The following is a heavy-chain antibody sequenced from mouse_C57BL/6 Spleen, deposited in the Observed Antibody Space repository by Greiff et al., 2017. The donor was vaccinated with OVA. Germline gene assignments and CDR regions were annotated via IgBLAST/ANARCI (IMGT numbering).Heavy chain of an antibody. Sequence: EVKLVESGPGMVKPSQSLSLTCTVTGYSITSGYDWHWIRHFPGNKLEWMGYISYSGSTNYNPSLKSRISITHDTSKNHFFLKLNSVPTEDTATYYCARSYYYGSRGLAYWGQGTLVTVSA. CDR1: GYSITSGYD. D-gene: IGHD1-1*01. V-gene: IGHV3-1*01. J-gene: IGHJ3*01. CDR3: ARSYYYGSRGLAY. CDR2: ISYSGST.